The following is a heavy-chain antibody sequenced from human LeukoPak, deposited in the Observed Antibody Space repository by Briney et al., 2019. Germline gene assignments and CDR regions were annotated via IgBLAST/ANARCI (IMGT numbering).Heavy chain of an antibody. D-gene: IGHD6-6*01. CDR2: IKPDGSAT. CDR3: ARGGGSSS. V-gene: IGHV3-7*01. CDR1: GLSFSNFW. J-gene: IGHJ5*02. Sequence: PGGSLRLSCAASGLSFSNFWMSWVRQAPGKGLEWVANIKPDGSATNYVDSVKGRFTISRDNAKNSLDLQMNSLRAEDTAVYYCARGGGSSSWGQGTLVTVSS.